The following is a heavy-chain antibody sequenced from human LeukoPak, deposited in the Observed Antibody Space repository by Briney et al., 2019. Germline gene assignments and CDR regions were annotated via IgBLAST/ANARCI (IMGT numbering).Heavy chain of an antibody. CDR1: GFTFSSYD. D-gene: IGHD1-26*01. CDR3: AKDPGTYSFYYYYYGMDV. Sequence: GGSLRLSCAASGFTFSSYDMSWVRQAPGKGLEWVSAISGSGGSTYYADSVKGRFTISRDNSKNTLYLQMNSLRAEDTAVYYCAKDPGTYSFYYYYYGMDVWGQGTTVTVSS. CDR2: ISGSGGST. V-gene: IGHV3-23*01. J-gene: IGHJ6*02.